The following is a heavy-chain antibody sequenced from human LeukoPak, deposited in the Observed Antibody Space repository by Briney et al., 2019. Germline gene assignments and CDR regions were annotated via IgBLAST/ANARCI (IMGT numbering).Heavy chain of an antibody. CDR2: IYYSGST. Sequence: SETLSLTCTVSGGSISSSSYYWGWIRQPPGKGLEWIGSIYYSGSTYYNPSLKSRVTISVDTSKNQFSLKLSSVTAADTAVYYCASTNSGSYQGYFDYWGQGTLVTVSS. CDR1: GGSISSSSYY. CDR3: ASTNSGSYQGYFDY. V-gene: IGHV4-39*01. D-gene: IGHD1-26*01. J-gene: IGHJ4*02.